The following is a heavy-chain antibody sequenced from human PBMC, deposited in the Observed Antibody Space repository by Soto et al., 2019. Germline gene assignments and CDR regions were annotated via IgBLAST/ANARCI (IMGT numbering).Heavy chain of an antibody. D-gene: IGHD1-26*01. CDR3: ARHGGSYSFDY. CDR1: GGPTSSYY. V-gene: IGHV4-59*08. Sequence: QVQLQESGPGLVKPSETLSLTCTVTGGPTSSYYWSWLRQPPGKGLEWIGYNSYSGSTDYNPSLKSRVTISVDTSKNQFSLKLSSATAADTAVYYCARHGGSYSFDYWGQGTLVTVSS. J-gene: IGHJ4*02. CDR2: NSYSGST.